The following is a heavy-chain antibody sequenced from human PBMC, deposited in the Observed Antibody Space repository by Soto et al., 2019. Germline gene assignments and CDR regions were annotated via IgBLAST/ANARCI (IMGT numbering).Heavy chain of an antibody. Sequence: EVQLVESGGGLIQPGGSLRLSCAVSGFTVSNNYMSWVRQAPGKGLEGVSVIYSGGYTAYGDSVKGRFTISRDNSKNTLYLKIRGRGADDPAGFSWATPPGGGGYWGQGTLVTVSS. J-gene: IGHJ4*02. D-gene: IGHD3-10*01. CDR1: GFTVSNNY. CDR2: IYSGGYT. V-gene: IGHV3-53*01. CDR3: ATPPGGGGY.